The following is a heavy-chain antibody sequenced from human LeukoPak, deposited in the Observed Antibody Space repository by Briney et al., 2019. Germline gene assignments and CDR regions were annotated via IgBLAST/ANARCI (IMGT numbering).Heavy chain of an antibody. D-gene: IGHD2/OR15-2a*01. CDR1: GYSLTSYW. Sequence: HGESLKISCKGSGYSLTSYWIGWVRQTPGKGLEWMGIIYPGDSDTRYNPSFQGQVTFSADKSVNTAYLQWSSLRASDTAIYYCARLSITTSLRLYYFDYWGQGTLVTVPS. J-gene: IGHJ4*02. CDR3: ARLSITTSLRLYYFDY. CDR2: IYPGDSDT. V-gene: IGHV5-51*01.